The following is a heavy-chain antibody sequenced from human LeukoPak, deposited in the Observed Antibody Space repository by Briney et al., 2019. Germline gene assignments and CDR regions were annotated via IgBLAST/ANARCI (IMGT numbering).Heavy chain of an antibody. CDR1: GFTFSDYW. Sequence: PGGSLRLSCAASGFTFSDYWMSWVRQAPGTGLEWVANIKEDGSAKYYVDSVKGRFTISRDNAKNSLYLQMNSLRAEDTAVYYCAKEARRVVPAAKLPFFDYWGQGTLVTVSS. CDR3: AKEARRVVPAAKLPFFDY. J-gene: IGHJ4*02. CDR2: IKEDGSAK. D-gene: IGHD2-2*01. V-gene: IGHV3-7*01.